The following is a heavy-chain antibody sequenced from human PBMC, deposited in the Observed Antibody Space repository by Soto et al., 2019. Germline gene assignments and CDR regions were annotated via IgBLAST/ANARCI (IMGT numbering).Heavy chain of an antibody. CDR1: GGTFSSYA. Sequence: SVKVSCKASGGTFSSYAISWVRQAPGQGLEWMGGIIPIFGTANYAQKFQGRVTITADESTSTAYMELSSLRSEDTAVYYCASENYYYDISGYHGYFDLWGRGTLVTVSS. V-gene: IGHV1-69*13. J-gene: IGHJ2*01. CDR3: ASENYYYDISGYHGYFDL. D-gene: IGHD3-22*01. CDR2: IIPIFGTA.